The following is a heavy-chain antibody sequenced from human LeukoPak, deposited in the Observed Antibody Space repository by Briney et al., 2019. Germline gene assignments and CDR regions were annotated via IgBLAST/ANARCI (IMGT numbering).Heavy chain of an antibody. CDR3: ATGDN. CDR2: INPNSGGT. Sequence: ASVKVSCKASGYTFTGYYMHWVRQAPGQGLEWMGWINPNSGGTNYAQKFQGRVTMTEDTSTDTAYMELSSLRSEDTAVYYCATGDNWGQGTLVTVSS. D-gene: IGHD2-15*01. V-gene: IGHV1-2*02. J-gene: IGHJ4*02. CDR1: GYTFTGYY.